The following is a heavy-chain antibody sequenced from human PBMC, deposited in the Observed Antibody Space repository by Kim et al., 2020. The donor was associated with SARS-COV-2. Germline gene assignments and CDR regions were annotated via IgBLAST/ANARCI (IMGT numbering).Heavy chain of an antibody. J-gene: IGHJ4*02. CDR2: INHSGST. Sequence: SETLSLTCAVYGGSFSGYYWSWIRQPPGKGLEWIGEINHSGSTNYNPSLKSRVTISVDTSKNQFSLKLSSVTAADTAVYYCARGLKNSSGWYYFDYWGQG. V-gene: IGHV4-34*01. CDR3: ARGLKNSSGWYYFDY. CDR1: GGSFSGYY. D-gene: IGHD6-19*01.